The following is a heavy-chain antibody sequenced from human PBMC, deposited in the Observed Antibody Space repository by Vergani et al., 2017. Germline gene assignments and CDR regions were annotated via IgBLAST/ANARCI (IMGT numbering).Heavy chain of an antibody. CDR1: GGSISSHY. CDR2: IYYRGST. V-gene: IGHV4-59*11. J-gene: IGHJ4*02. D-gene: IGHD3-16*02. CDR3: ARHYPVAVWGSYRSGYYFDY. Sequence: QVQLQESGPGLVKPSETLSLTCTVSGGSISSHYWSWIRQPPGKGLEWIGYIYYRGSTNYNPSLKSRFTISVATSKNQFSLKLSSVTAADTAVYYCARHYPVAVWGSYRSGYYFDYWGQGTLVTVSS.